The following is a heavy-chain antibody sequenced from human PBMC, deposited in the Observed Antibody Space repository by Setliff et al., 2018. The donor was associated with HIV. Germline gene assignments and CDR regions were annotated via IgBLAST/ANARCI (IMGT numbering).Heavy chain of an antibody. D-gene: IGHD6-13*01. V-gene: IGHV4-61*02. CDR1: GYSISSGSYY. CDR2: IYTSGST. CDR3: AREMGSSWYVRGYYYYGMDV. J-gene: IGHJ6*02. Sequence: PSETLSLTCAVSGYSISSGSYYWSWIRQPAGKGLEWIGRIYTSGSTNYNPSLKSRVTISVDTSKNQFSLKLSSVTAADTAVYYCAREMGSSWYVRGYYYYGMDVWGQGTTVTVSS.